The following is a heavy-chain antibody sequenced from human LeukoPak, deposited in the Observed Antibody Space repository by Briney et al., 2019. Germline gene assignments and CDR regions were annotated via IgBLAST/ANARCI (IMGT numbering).Heavy chain of an antibody. D-gene: IGHD3-3*01. CDR2: INHSGST. J-gene: IGHJ5*02. V-gene: IGHV4-34*01. Sequence: PSETLSLTCAVYGGSFSGYYWSWIRQPPGKGLEWIGEINHSGSTNYNPSLKSRVTISVDTSKNQFSLKLSSVTGADTAVYYCARGFGVVPRINWFDPWGQGTLVTVSS. CDR1: GGSFSGYY. CDR3: ARGFGVVPRINWFDP.